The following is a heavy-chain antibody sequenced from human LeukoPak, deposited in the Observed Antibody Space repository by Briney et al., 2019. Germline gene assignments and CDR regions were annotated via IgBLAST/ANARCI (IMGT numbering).Heavy chain of an antibody. V-gene: IGHV3-7*01. D-gene: IGHD6-13*01. CDR1: GFTFSSYW. CDR3: ARGGYSSSWYYRN. CDR2: INQDGSEK. J-gene: IGHJ4*02. Sequence: PGGSLGLSCAASGFTFSSYWMSWVRQAPGKGLEWVANINQDGSEKYYVDSVKGRFTISRDNTKNSLYLQINSLKGEDTAVYYCARGGYSSSWYYRNWGQGTLVTVSS.